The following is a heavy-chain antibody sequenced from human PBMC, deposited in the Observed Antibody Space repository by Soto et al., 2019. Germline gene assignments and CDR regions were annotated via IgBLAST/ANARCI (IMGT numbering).Heavy chain of an antibody. CDR2: INHSGST. Sequence: PSETLSLTCAVYGGSFSGYYWSWIRQPPGKGLEWIGEINHSGSTNYNPSLKSRVTISVDMSKNQFSLKLSSVTAAGTAVYYCARQKSSSGWRGYFDYWGQGTLVTVSS. D-gene: IGHD6-19*01. CDR1: GGSFSGYY. CDR3: ARQKSSSGWRGYFDY. V-gene: IGHV4-34*01. J-gene: IGHJ4*02.